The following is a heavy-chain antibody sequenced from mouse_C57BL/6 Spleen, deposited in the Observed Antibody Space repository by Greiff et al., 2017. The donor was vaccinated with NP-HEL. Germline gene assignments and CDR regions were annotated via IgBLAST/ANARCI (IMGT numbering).Heavy chain of an antibody. Sequence: EVQLQQSGPELVKPGASVKIPCKASGYTFTDYNMDWVKQSHGKSLEWIGDINPNNGGTIYNQKFKGKATLTVDKSSSTAYMELRSLTSEDTAVYYCARREFRYDYDLAWFAYWGQGTLVTVSA. V-gene: IGHV1-18*01. CDR2: INPNNGGT. D-gene: IGHD2-4*01. CDR3: ARREFRYDYDLAWFAY. CDR1: GYTFTDYN. J-gene: IGHJ3*01.